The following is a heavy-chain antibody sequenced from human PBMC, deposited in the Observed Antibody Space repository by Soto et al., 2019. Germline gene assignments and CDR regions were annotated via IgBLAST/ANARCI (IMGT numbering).Heavy chain of an antibody. CDR3: ARVSKGYCSSTSCYISGLWVAGRFDY. D-gene: IGHD2-2*02. Sequence: QVQLQQWGAGLLKPSETLSLTCAVYGGSFSGYYWSWIRQPPGKGLEWIGEINHSGRTNSKPSLKCRLTISVDTSKNQFSLKLGSVTAADTAVYYCARVSKGYCSSTSCYISGLWVAGRFDYWGQGTLVTVSS. V-gene: IGHV4-34*01. CDR2: INHSGRT. J-gene: IGHJ4*02. CDR1: GGSFSGYY.